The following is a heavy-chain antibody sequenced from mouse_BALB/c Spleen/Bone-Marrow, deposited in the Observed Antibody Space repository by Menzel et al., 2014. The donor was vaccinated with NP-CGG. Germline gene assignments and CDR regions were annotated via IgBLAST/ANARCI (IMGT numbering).Heavy chain of an antibody. CDR3: TRYGNYYFDY. CDR1: GYTFTSYY. Sequence: VQLQESGAELVEPGASVKLSCKASGYTFTSYYMYWVKQRPGQGLEWIGEINPSNGGTNFNEKFKSKATLTVDKSSSTAYMQLSSLTSEDSAVYYCTRYGNYYFDYWGQGTTLTVSS. D-gene: IGHD2-1*01. CDR2: INPSNGGT. V-gene: IGHV1S81*02. J-gene: IGHJ2*01.